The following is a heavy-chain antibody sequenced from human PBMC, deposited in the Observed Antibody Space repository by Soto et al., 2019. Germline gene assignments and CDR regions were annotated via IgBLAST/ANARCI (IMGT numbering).Heavy chain of an antibody. CDR1: GVTFNTFA. CDR2: IIPIFETA. CDR3: ATSTSSSWQNDY. J-gene: IGHJ4*02. V-gene: IGHV1-69*01. Sequence: QVQLEQSGAEVKKPGSSVKVSCKASGVTFNTFAISWVRQAPGQGLEWIGGIIPIFETATYAQRLQDRLTITADESTRTAYMELSRLTSDDTAIYFCATSTSSSWQNDYWGLGTLVVVSS. D-gene: IGHD6-13*01.